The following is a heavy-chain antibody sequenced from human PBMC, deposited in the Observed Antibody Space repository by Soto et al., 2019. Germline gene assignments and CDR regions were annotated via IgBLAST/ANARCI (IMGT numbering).Heavy chain of an antibody. CDR2: ISGVGRRT. Sequence: PGGSLRLSCAASGFTFSSYSMSWVRQAPGKGLVWVSSISGVGRRTYYADSVKGRFTISRDNSKNTLYLQMTSLRAEDTAVYSCAKDFGDRATDFLDSWGQGTRVTVSS. CDR3: AKDFGDRATDFLDS. D-gene: IGHD4-17*01. V-gene: IGHV3-23*01. J-gene: IGHJ4*02. CDR1: GFTFSSYS.